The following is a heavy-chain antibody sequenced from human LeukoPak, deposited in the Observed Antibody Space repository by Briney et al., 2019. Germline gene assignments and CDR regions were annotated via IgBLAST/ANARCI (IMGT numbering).Heavy chain of an antibody. J-gene: IGHJ4*02. CDR1: GFTFSSYA. CDR3: AKEDCSGGSCYSYYFDY. CDR2: ISGSGGST. Sequence: GGSQRLSCAASGFTFSSYAMSWVRQAPGKGLEWVSAISGSGGSTYYADSVKGRFTISRDNSKNTLYLQMNSLRAEDTAVYYCAKEDCSGGSCYSYYFDYWGQGTLVTVSS. D-gene: IGHD2-15*01. V-gene: IGHV3-23*01.